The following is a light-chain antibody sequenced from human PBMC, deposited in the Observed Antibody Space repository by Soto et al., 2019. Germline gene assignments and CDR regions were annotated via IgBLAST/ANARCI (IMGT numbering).Light chain of an antibody. CDR1: SSDVGSLNV. Sequence: QSVLTQPASVSGSPGQSITISCTGTSSDVGSLNVVSWYQQLPGKAPKLMIYEGSKRPSGISNRFSGSKSGNTASLTISGLQTDDETDYYCSSYTSTNHVVFGGGTKVTVL. V-gene: IGLV2-14*02. CDR2: EGS. J-gene: IGLJ2*01. CDR3: SSYTSTNHVV.